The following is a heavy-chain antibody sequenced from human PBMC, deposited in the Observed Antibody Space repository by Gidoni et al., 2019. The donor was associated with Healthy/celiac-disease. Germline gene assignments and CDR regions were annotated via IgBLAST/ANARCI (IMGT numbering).Heavy chain of an antibody. V-gene: IGHV3-33*01. Sequence: QVPLVESGGGVVQPGRSLRLSCAASGVTFSSYGMHWVRQAPGKGLEWVAVIWYDGSNKYYADSVKGRFTISRDNSKNTLYLQMNSLRAEDTAVYYCAREDGYNGAEYFQHWGQGTLVTVSS. CDR2: IWYDGSNK. CDR3: AREDGYNGAEYFQH. CDR1: GVTFSSYG. D-gene: IGHD5-12*01. J-gene: IGHJ1*01.